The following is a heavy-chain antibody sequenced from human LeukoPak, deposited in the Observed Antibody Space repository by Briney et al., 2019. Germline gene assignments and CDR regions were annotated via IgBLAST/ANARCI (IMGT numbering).Heavy chain of an antibody. V-gene: IGHV3-53*01. Sequence: PGGSLRLSCAASGFTVSSNYMSWVRRAPGKGLEWVSVIYSGGSTYYADSVKGRFTISRDNSKNTLYLQMNSLRAEDTAVYYCARQKQDYGDYVWDYWGQGTLVTVSS. J-gene: IGHJ4*02. CDR1: GFTVSSNY. CDR3: ARQKQDYGDYVWDY. CDR2: IYSGGST. D-gene: IGHD4-17*01.